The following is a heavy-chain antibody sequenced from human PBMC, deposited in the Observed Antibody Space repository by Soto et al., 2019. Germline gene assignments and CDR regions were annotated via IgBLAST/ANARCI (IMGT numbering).Heavy chain of an antibody. CDR3: AKAGQWLLYYFDY. V-gene: IGHV3-23*01. D-gene: IGHD6-19*01. Sequence: PGGSLRLSCAASGFTFSTYAMTWVRQAPGRGLERVSSISGRGGTTYDAASVKGRFTISRDDSKNTLFLQMNSLRADDTAVYYCAKAGQWLLYYFDYWGPGILVTVSS. CDR2: ISGRGGTT. CDR1: GFTFSTYA. J-gene: IGHJ4*02.